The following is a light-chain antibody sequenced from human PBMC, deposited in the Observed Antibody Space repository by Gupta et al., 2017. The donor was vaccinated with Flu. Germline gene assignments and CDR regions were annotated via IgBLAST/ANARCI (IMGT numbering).Light chain of an antibody. CDR2: AND. CDR3: ATWDNSVSGGV. J-gene: IGLJ3*02. V-gene: IGLV1-47*01. CDR1: SSNIAGNY. Sequence: RVTISCSGGSSNIAGNYVSWYQQFPGMAPKLIIHANDQRPSGVPDRFSGSKSGTLASLAISGLRSGDEADYHCATWDNSVSGGVFGGGTKLTVL.